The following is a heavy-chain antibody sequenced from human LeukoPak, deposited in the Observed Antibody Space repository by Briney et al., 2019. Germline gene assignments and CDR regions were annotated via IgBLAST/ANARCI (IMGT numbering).Heavy chain of an antibody. J-gene: IGHJ3*02. D-gene: IGHD4-23*01. CDR2: ISRSGGST. Sequence: GGSLRLSCAASGFTFSRYGMNWVRQAPGKGVEGGSAISRSGGSTHYADSVKGRFTISRDNSKNRLYMQMERLRAEDTAVYYCARVRWPATTRDAFDIWGQGTIVTVSS. CDR3: ARVRWPATTRDAFDI. CDR1: GFTFSRYG. V-gene: IGHV3-23*01.